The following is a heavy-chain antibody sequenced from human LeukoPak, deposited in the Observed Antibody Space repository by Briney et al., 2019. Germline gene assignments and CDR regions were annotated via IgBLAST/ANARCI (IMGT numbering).Heavy chain of an antibody. CDR3: ARGGGLDV. Sequence: PGRSLRLSCAASGFTFSDYAMHWVRQAPGKGLEWVAVISKDGSDKYYPGSVRGRFTISRDNAKNSLYLQMSNLRAEDTAVYFCARGGGLDVWGQGATVTVSS. V-gene: IGHV3-30-3*01. J-gene: IGHJ6*02. D-gene: IGHD3-16*01. CDR2: ISKDGSDK. CDR1: GFTFSDYA.